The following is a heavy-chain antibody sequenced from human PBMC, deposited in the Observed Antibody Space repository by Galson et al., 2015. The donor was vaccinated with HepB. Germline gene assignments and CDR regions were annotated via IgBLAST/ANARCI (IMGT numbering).Heavy chain of an antibody. Sequence: QSGAEVKKPGESLKISCQGSGYSFTSYWIAWVRQMPGKGLEWMGIIYPGDSDTRYSPSFQGQVTISADKSISTAYLQWSSLKASDTAMYYCARLPAYSSSSPYYYYGMDVWGQGTTVTVSS. CDR2: IYPGDSDT. D-gene: IGHD6-6*01. CDR3: ARLPAYSSSSPYYYYGMDV. CDR1: GYSFTSYW. J-gene: IGHJ6*02. V-gene: IGHV5-51*01.